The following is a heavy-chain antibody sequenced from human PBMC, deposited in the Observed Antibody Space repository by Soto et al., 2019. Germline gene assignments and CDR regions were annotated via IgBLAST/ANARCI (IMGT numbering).Heavy chain of an antibody. D-gene: IGHD5-12*01. J-gene: IGHJ4*02. CDR3: ARDSSYRIAGFYFDY. Sequence: GGSLRLSCAASGFTFSSYSMNWVRQAPGKGLEWVSSISSSSSYMYYADSVKGRFTISRDNAKNSLYLQMNSLRAEDTAVYYCARDSSYRIAGFYFDYWGQGTLVTVSS. V-gene: IGHV3-21*01. CDR2: ISSSSSYM. CDR1: GFTFSSYS.